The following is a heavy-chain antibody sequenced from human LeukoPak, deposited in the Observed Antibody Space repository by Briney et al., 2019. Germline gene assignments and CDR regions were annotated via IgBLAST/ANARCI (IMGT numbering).Heavy chain of an antibody. CDR3: AIPTGNYCWDFDY. CDR2: MYYRGTT. V-gene: IGHV4-39*01. Sequence: SETLSLTCTVSGGSISSSTYYWGWVRQPPGKGLEWIGSMYYRGTTYYNPSLESRVTISVDTSKNQFSLKLTSVTAADTAVYYCAIPTGNYCWDFDYWGQGMLVTVSS. J-gene: IGHJ4*02. D-gene: IGHD4-11*01. CDR1: GGSISSSTYY.